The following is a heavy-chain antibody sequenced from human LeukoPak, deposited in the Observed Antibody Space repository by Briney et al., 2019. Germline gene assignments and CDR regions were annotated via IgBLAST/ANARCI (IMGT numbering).Heavy chain of an antibody. D-gene: IGHD3-10*01. CDR1: GFIFRTYG. J-gene: IGHJ4*02. V-gene: IGHV3-30*02. CDR2: IRDDGSDK. Sequence: GGSLRLSCAASGFIFRTYGMYWVRQAPGKGLEWVALIRDDGSDKDYADSVKGRFTISRDNSQNTLYLQMNSLKPEDTAVYSFAKERVRGVSYFDFWGERSRVSVSS. CDR3: AKERVRGVSYFDF.